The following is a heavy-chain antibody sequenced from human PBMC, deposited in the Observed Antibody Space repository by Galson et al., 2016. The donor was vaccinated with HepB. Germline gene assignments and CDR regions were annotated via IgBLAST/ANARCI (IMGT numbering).Heavy chain of an antibody. J-gene: IGHJ5*02. CDR3: AKAPLGSSSGRRCYWLDP. Sequence: SLRLSCAASGFTFSSYAMSWVRQTPGKGLEWVSAISGSDDGTYHADSVKGRFTISRDNSKNTLDMQMNSLRTDDTAVYYCAKAPLGSSSGRRCYWLDPWGQGTLVTVSS. CDR1: GFTFSSYA. D-gene: IGHD2-15*01. CDR2: ISGSDDGT. V-gene: IGHV3-23*01.